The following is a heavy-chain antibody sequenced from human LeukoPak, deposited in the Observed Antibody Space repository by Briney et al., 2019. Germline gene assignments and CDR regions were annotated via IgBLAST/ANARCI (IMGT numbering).Heavy chain of an antibody. J-gene: IGHJ4*02. V-gene: IGHV4-59*08. CDR3: ARHGTVTFDY. CDR2: IYYSGST. Sequence: SETLSLACTVSGGSISSYYWSWIRQPPGKGLEWIGYIYYSGSTNYNPSLKSRVTISVDTSKNQFSLKLSSVTAADTAVYYCARHGTVTFDYWGQGTLVTVSS. CDR1: GGSISSYY. D-gene: IGHD4-11*01.